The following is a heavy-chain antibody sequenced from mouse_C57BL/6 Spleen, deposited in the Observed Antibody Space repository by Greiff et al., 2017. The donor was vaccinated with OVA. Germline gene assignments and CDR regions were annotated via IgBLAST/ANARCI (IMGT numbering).Heavy chain of an antibody. D-gene: IGHD1-1*01. CDR3: ARVDYGSSYDYFDY. CDR2: IYPRSGNT. V-gene: IGHV1-81*01. J-gene: IGHJ2*01. CDR1: GYTFTSYG. Sequence: QVHVKQSGAELARPGASVKLSCKASGYTFTSYGISWVKQRTGQGLEWIGEIYPRSGNTYYNEKFKGKATLTADKSSSTAYMELHSLTSEDSAVYFCARVDYGSSYDYFDYWGQGTTLTVSS.